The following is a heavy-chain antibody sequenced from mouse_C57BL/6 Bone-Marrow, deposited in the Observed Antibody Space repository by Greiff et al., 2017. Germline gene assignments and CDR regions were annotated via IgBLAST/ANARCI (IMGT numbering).Heavy chain of an antibody. CDR2: IRLKSDNYAT. D-gene: IGHD1-1*02. J-gene: IGHJ2*01. CDR3: TGPMGFDY. Sequence: EVQLQESGGGLVQPGGSMKLSCVASGFTFSNYWMNWVRQSPEKGLEWVAQIRLKSDNYATHYVESVKGRFPISRDDSKSSVYLQMNNLRAEDTGIYYCTGPMGFDYWGQGTTLTVSS. CDR1: GFTFSNYW. V-gene: IGHV6-3*01.